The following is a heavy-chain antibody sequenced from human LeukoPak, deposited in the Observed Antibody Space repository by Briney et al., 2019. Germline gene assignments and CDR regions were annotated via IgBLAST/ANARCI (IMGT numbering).Heavy chain of an antibody. J-gene: IGHJ4*02. V-gene: IGHV1-18*01. CDR2: FNPENGNT. Sequence: ASVKVSCKASGYSFVGYGITWVRQAPGQGLEWMGWFNPENGNTNYAQEVQGRVTMTADTSTSTSYMELRSLRSDDTAVYYCARAYYDILTGHYDYWGQGTLVTVSS. CDR1: GYSFVGYG. D-gene: IGHD3-9*01. CDR3: ARAYYDILTGHYDY.